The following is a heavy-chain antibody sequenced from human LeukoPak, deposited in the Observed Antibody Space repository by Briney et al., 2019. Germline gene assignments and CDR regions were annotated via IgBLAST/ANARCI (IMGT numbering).Heavy chain of an antibody. CDR1: GFSFSGFS. CDR3: ARKKVVGEAFDI. V-gene: IGHV3-7*01. CDR2: MNEYGSEI. J-gene: IGHJ3*02. D-gene: IGHD3-22*01. Sequence: GGSLRLSCVASGFSFSGFSMSWARQAPGKGLEWVAKMNEYGSEIFYVDSVKGRFTISRDNAKKSLYLQMNGLRAEDTAVYYCARKKVVGEAFDIWGQGTMVTVSS.